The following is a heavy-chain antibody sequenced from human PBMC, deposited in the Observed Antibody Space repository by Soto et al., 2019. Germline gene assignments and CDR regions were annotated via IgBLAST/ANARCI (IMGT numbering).Heavy chain of an antibody. CDR1: GFTFSSYG. CDR3: ARDHGYYDILTGLYNWCDP. D-gene: IGHD3-9*01. V-gene: IGHV3-33*01. CDR2: IWYDGSNK. J-gene: IGHJ5*02. Sequence: GGSLRLSCAASGFTFSSYGMHWVRQAPGNGLEWVAVIWYDGSNKYYADSVKGRFTISRDNSKNTLYLQMNSLRAEDTAVYYCARDHGYYDILTGLYNWCDPWGQGTLVTVS.